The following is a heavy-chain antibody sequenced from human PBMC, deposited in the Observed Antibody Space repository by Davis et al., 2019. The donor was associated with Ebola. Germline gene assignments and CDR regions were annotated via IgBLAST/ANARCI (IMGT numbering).Heavy chain of an antibody. CDR3: ARAWRGYCSGGSCLYGMDV. J-gene: IGHJ6*02. V-gene: IGHV1-18*01. Sequence: ASVKVSCKASGYTFPSYGISWVRQAPGQGLEWMGWISAYNGNTNYAQKLQGRVTMTTDTSTSTAYMELRSLRSDDTAVYYCARAWRGYCSGGSCLYGMDVWGQGTTVTVSS. D-gene: IGHD2-15*01. CDR2: ISAYNGNT. CDR1: GYTFPSYG.